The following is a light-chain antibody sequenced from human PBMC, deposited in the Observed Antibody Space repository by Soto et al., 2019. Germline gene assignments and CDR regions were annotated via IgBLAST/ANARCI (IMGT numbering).Light chain of an antibody. Sequence: QSALTQPPSASGSPGQSVTISCTGTSSDVGGYNSVSWYQQHPGKAPKLMICEVSKRPSGVPDRFSGSKPGNTASLTVSGLQAEDEADYYCSSYAGSNKYVVFGGGTKVTVL. CDR2: EVS. J-gene: IGLJ2*01. CDR1: SSDVGGYNS. CDR3: SSYAGSNKYVV. V-gene: IGLV2-8*01.